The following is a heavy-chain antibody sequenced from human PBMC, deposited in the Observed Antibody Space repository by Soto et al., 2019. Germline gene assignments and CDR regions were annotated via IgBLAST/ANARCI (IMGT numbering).Heavy chain of an antibody. CDR2: ISTYNGNT. J-gene: IGHJ4*02. Sequence: ASVKVSCKASGYTFTTYDISWVRQAPGQGLEWMGRISTYNGNTNYPQSLQGRLTLTTDTSTTTAYMELRSLRSDDTAVYYCARDAAVGLFDYWGQGTLVTVS. D-gene: IGHD1-26*01. CDR3: ARDAAVGLFDY. CDR1: GYTFTTYD. V-gene: IGHV1-18*01.